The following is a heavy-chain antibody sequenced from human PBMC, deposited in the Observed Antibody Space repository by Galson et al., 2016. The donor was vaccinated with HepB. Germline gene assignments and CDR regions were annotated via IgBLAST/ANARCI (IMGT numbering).Heavy chain of an antibody. CDR2: LDDSGST. V-gene: IGHV4-39*02. D-gene: IGHD1-26*01. Sequence: SETLSLTCTVSGASVSTPGDYWAWIRQPPREGLEWIGTLDDSGSTHSNPSLGSRVTISTDTSKNHFSLRLTSVTAADTAIYYCARVGAVLKIYSLPSHFYYALDVWGHGTTVTVS. CDR3: ARVGAVLKIYSLPSHFYYALDV. CDR1: GASVSTPGDY. J-gene: IGHJ6*02.